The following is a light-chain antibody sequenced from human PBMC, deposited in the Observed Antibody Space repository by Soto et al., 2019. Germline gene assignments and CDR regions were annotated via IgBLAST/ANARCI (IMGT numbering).Light chain of an antibody. CDR1: QGINDT. J-gene: IGKJ4*01. CDR3: QPYNNWPLT. V-gene: IGKV3-15*01. CDR2: NTS. Sequence: ELVMTPSPATLSGPPGEGVTLSCRARQGINDTLAWYQHKPGQTPRPLIYNTSTRATGVPARFSGSRSAREFTLTINCLQSEDFAIYYCQPYNNWPLTFGGGTKV.